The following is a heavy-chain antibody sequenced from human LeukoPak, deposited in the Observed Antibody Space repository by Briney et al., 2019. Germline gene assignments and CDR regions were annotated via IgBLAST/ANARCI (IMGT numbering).Heavy chain of an antibody. Sequence: PGGSLRLSCAASGFTFSSYAMHWVRQAPGKGLEWVAFIRYDGSNKYYADSVKGRFTISRDNSKNTLYLQMDSLRAEDTAVYYCAKATGYLVVPELEYWGQGTLVTVSS. V-gene: IGHV3-30*02. D-gene: IGHD2-2*01. CDR2: IRYDGSNK. CDR3: AKATGYLVVPELEY. CDR1: GFTFSSYA. J-gene: IGHJ4*02.